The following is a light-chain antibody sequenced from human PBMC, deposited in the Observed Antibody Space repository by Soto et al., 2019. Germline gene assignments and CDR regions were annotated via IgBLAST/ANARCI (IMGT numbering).Light chain of an antibody. Sequence: SVRAQPSCVCGSPGQSITISCTGTSTDVGGYNYVSWYQHHPGKGPKLIIYEVSNRPSGVSDRFSGSKSGNKASLIISNLEAEDESDYYCGSYTSTDTPFVVGTGTKFT. CDR2: EVS. J-gene: IGLJ1*01. CDR3: GSYTSTDTPFV. CDR1: STDVGGYNY. V-gene: IGLV2-14*01.